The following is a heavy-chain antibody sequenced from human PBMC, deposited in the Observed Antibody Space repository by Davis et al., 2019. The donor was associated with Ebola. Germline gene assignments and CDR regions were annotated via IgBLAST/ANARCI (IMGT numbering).Heavy chain of an antibody. J-gene: IGHJ4*02. CDR3: PRGYSSSSVSSY. CDR1: GGSFSGYY. CDR2: IYYSGST. D-gene: IGHD6-6*01. V-gene: IGHV4-34*01. Sequence: SETLSLTCAVYGGSFSGYYWSWIRQTPGKGLEWIGSIYYSGSTYYNPSLKSRVTISVDTSKNQFSLKLSSVTAANTAVYYCPRGYSSSSVSSYWGQGTLVTVSS.